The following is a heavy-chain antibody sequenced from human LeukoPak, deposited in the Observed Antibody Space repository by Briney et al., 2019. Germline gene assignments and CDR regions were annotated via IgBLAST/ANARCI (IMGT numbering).Heavy chain of an antibody. D-gene: IGHD6-19*01. V-gene: IGHV3-53*01. CDR2: IYSASST. CDR3: ARDLASSTGWEFDY. CDR1: GFTVSTNY. J-gene: IGHJ4*02. Sequence: GSLRLSCAASGFTVSTNYMSWVRQAPGKGLEWVSLIYSASSTYYADSVKGRFTISRDNSKNTLYLQMNSLRAEDTAMYHCARDLASSTGWEFDYWGQGTLVTVSS.